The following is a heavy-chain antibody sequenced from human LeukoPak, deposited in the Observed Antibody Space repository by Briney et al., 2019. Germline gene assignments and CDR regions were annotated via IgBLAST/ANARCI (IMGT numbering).Heavy chain of an antibody. CDR3: ARDLITVTKGFDI. J-gene: IGHJ3*02. D-gene: IGHD4-17*01. Sequence: SETLSLTCAVSADSFSSHYWSWIRQPPGKGLEWIGYISYIGSTNYNPSLKSRVTISIDTSRNQFSLKLSSVTAADTAVYYCARDLITVTKGFDIWGQGTMVSVSS. CDR1: ADSFSSHY. CDR2: ISYIGST. V-gene: IGHV4-59*11.